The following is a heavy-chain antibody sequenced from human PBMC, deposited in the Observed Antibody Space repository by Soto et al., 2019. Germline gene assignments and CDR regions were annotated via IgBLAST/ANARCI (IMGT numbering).Heavy chain of an antibody. V-gene: IGHV3-30*18. D-gene: IGHD5-12*01. Sequence: PGGPLRLSCAASGFIFSSSGMHWVRQAPGKGREWVAVISDDGFNEYYSDSVKGRFTISRDNSRNTLYLQMSSLTTEDTAGYYCAKSDRDGYNHSPEYWGQGTLVTVSS. J-gene: IGHJ4*02. CDR1: GFIFSSSG. CDR3: AKSDRDGYNHSPEY. CDR2: ISDDGFNE.